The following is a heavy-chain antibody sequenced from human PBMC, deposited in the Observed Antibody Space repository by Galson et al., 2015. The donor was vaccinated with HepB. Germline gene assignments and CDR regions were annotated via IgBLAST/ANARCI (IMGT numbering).Heavy chain of an antibody. CDR2: ISYDGSNK. V-gene: IGHV3-30*18. D-gene: IGHD2-21*01. CDR3: AKDSLFQGTLDY. Sequence: SLRLSCAASGFTFSSYGMHWVRQAPGKGLEWVAVISYDGSNKYYADSVKGRFTISRDNSKNTLYLQMNSLRAEDTAVYYCAKDSLFQGTLDYWGQGTLVTVSS. CDR1: GFTFSSYG. J-gene: IGHJ4*02.